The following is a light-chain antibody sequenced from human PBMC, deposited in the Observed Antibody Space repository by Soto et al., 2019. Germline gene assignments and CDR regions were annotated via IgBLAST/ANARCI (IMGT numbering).Light chain of an antibody. V-gene: IGKV1-5*03. Sequence: DIQLTQSPSTLSTSVGDRVTITCRASQSISSWLAWYQQKPGTAPNLLIYKASRLQSGVPSRFSGSGSGTESTLTISSLQPDDFATYYCDQYNSYPYTFGQGTKLEIK. CDR3: DQYNSYPYT. CDR2: KAS. CDR1: QSISSW. J-gene: IGKJ2*01.